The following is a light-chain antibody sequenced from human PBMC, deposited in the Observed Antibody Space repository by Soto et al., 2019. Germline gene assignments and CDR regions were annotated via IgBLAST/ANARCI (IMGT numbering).Light chain of an antibody. V-gene: IGKV3-20*01. Sequence: EIVLTQSPGTLSLSPGERATRSCRASQSVSSSYLAWYQQKPGQAPRFLIYGASSRATGIPDRFSGSGSGTDFTLTISRLEPEDFAVYYCQQYGSSPPFTFGPGTKVDIK. CDR2: GAS. J-gene: IGKJ3*01. CDR1: QSVSSSY. CDR3: QQYGSSPPFT.